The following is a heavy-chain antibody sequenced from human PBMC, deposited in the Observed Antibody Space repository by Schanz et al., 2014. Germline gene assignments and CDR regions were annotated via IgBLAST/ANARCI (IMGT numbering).Heavy chain of an antibody. CDR1: GFTFSNYW. Sequence: EVQLVESGGGLVQPGGSLRLSCAASGFTFSNYWIHWVRQAPGKGLVWVSRIDADGNSTSYADSVKGRFTISRDNSKNTLYLQMNSLRTEDTAVYFCAKSYDTSGYSGFDYWGQGTLVTVSS. D-gene: IGHD3-22*01. CDR2: IDADGNST. CDR3: AKSYDTSGYSGFDY. J-gene: IGHJ4*02. V-gene: IGHV3-74*01.